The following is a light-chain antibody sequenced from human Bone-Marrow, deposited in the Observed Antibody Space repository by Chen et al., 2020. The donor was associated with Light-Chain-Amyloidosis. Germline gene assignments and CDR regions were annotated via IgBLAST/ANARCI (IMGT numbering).Light chain of an antibody. V-gene: IGKV2-28*01. Sequence: DIVMTQSPLSLPVTPGEPASISCRSSQSLLHNDYRFPYLEWYLQKPGQSPQLLIYLGSNRASGVPDRISGSGSGTDFTLKISRVEAEDVGVYYCMQTLQSPFTFGPGTKVHIK. CDR2: LGS. CDR3: MQTLQSPFT. J-gene: IGKJ3*01. CDR1: QSLLHNDYRFPY.